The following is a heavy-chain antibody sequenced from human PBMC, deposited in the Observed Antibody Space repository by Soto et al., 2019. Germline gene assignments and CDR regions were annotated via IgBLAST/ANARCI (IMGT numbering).Heavy chain of an antibody. CDR3: ARDGSAMVPFSWYY. Sequence: EVQLVESGGGLIQPGGSLRLSCAASGFTVSNNYMSWVRQAPGKGLEWVSVIYSGGSTYYADSVKGRFTISRDNSKNTLYLQMNSLRAEDTAVYYCARDGSAMVPFSWYYWGQGTLVTVSS. CDR1: GFTVSNNY. J-gene: IGHJ4*02. CDR2: IYSGGST. V-gene: IGHV3-53*01. D-gene: IGHD5-18*01.